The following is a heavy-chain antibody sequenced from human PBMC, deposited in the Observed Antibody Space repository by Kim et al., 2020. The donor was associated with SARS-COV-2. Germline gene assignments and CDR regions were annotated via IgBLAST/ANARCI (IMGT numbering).Heavy chain of an antibody. J-gene: IGHJ4*02. CDR1: GFTFSSYW. CDR2: IKQDGSEK. V-gene: IGHV3-7*01. Sequence: GGSLRLSCAASGFTFSSYWMSWVRQAPGKGLEWVANIKQDGSEKYYVDSVKGRFTISRDNAKNSLYLQMNSLRAEDTAVYYCARDLKYSGSYWGVGYWGQGTLVTVSS. CDR3: ARDLKYSGSYWGVGY. D-gene: IGHD1-26*01.